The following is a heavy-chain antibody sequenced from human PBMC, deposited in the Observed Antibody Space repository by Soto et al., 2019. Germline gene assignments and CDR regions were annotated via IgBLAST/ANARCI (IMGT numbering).Heavy chain of an antibody. Sequence: TLSLTCAASGGSISSGGYSWSWIRQPPGKGLEWIGYIYHSGSTYYNPSLKSRVTISVDRSKNQFSLKLSSVTAADTAVYYCASSLDYYDSSGLFDYWGQGTLVTVSS. CDR3: ASSLDYYDSSGLFDY. J-gene: IGHJ4*02. CDR2: IYHSGST. CDR1: GGSISSGGYS. D-gene: IGHD3-22*01. V-gene: IGHV4-30-2*01.